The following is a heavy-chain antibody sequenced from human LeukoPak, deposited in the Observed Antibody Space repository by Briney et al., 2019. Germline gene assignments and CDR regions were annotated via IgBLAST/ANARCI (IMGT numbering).Heavy chain of an antibody. Sequence: GASVKVSCKASGYTFTSYAMHWVRQAPGQRLEWMGWVNAGNGKTKYSQKFQGRVTITRDTSASTAYMELNSLRSEDTAVYYCARSYYDFLTGSPLLNSFDYWGQGTLVTVSS. CDR1: GYTFTSYA. CDR2: VNAGNGKT. J-gene: IGHJ4*02. V-gene: IGHV1-3*01. D-gene: IGHD3-9*01. CDR3: ARSYYDFLTGSPLLNSFDY.